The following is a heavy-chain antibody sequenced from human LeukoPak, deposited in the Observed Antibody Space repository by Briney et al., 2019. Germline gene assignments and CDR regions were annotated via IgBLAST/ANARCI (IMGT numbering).Heavy chain of an antibody. CDR2: ISSSSSTI. V-gene: IGHV3-48*02. J-gene: IGHJ5*02. Sequence: GGSLRLSCAASGFTFSSYSMNWVRQAPGKGLEWVSYISSSSSTIYYADSVKGRFTISRDNAKNSLYLQMNSLRDEDTAVYYCASSPPHLDILTGYAAFDPWGQGTLVTVSS. CDR1: GFTFSSYS. D-gene: IGHD3-9*01. CDR3: ASSPPHLDILTGYAAFDP.